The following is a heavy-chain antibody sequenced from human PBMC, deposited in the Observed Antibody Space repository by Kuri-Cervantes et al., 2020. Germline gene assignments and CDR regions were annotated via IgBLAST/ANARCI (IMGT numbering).Heavy chain of an antibody. CDR2: IYYSGST. CDR3: ARYCSGGSCRKGGGMDV. J-gene: IGHJ6*02. CDR1: GGSISSYY. Sequence: ESLKISCTVSGGSISSYYWSWIRQPPGKGLEWIGYIYYSGSTNYNPSLKSRVTISVDTSKNQFSLKLSSVTAADTAVYYCARYCSGGSCRKGGGMDVWGQGTTVTVSS. V-gene: IGHV4-59*01. D-gene: IGHD2-15*01.